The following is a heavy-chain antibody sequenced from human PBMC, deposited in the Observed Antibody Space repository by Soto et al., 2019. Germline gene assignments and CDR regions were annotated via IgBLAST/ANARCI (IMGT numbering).Heavy chain of an antibody. CDR2: INPNSGGT. Sequence: PVKVSCKAFGYTFTGDYRHWVRQAHGQGLEWMGWINPNSGGTNYAQKFQGWVTMTRDTSISTAYMELSRLRSDDTAVYYCARAASSIAARNYSHYIDVWGKGTTVTVSS. CDR3: ARAASSIAARNYSHYIDV. CDR1: GYTFTGDY. V-gene: IGHV1-2*04. J-gene: IGHJ6*03. D-gene: IGHD6-6*01.